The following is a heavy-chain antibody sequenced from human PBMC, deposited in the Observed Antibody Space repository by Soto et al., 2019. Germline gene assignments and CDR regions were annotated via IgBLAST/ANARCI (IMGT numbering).Heavy chain of an antibody. CDR1: GGSISSYY. J-gene: IGHJ2*01. CDR2: IYYSGST. V-gene: IGHV4-59*08. Sequence: QVQLQESGPGLVKPSETLSLTCTVSGGSISSYYWSWIRPPPGKGLESIGYIYYSGSTNYNRSLKSRVTMSVDTSTTPFALKLSSVTAADTAVYYCAKTQGSGPNWYFDLWGRGTLVTVSS. CDR3: AKTQGSGPNWYFDL.